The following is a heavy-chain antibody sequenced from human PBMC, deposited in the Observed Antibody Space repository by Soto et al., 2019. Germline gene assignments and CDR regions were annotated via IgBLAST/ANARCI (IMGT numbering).Heavy chain of an antibody. D-gene: IGHD2-15*01. CDR3: AKLDIVVVVAATFDY. V-gene: IGHV3-48*01. J-gene: IGHJ4*02. CDR2: ISNNSSVK. Sequence: GGSLRLSCAVSGFTFSNYSINWVRQAPGKGLEWLSYISNNSSVKYYADSVKGRFTISRDNAKNSLYLQMNSLRAEDTAVYYCAKLDIVVVVAATFDYWGQGTLVTVSS. CDR1: GFTFSNYS.